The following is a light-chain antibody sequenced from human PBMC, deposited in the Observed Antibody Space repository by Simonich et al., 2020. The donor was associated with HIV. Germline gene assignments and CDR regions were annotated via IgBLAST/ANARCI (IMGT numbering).Light chain of an antibody. CDR1: QSVSSK. CDR2: GAS. Sequence: EIVMTQSPATLSVSPGERATLSCRAGQSVSSKLAWYQQKPGQAPRLLIYGASTRATGIPARCSGIGSGTEFNLTISSMQSEDSAVYYCQHYDKWPPWTFGQGTKVEIK. V-gene: IGKV3-15*01. CDR3: QHYDKWPPWT. J-gene: IGKJ1*01.